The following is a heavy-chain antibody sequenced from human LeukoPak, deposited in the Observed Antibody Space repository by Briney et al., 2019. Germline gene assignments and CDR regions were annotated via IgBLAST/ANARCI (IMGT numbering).Heavy chain of an antibody. CDR2: ITSGSITT. V-gene: IGHV3-23*01. Sequence: GGSLRLSCAASGFSFGTYAMSWVRQAPGKGLEWLSHITSGSITTHYADSVKGRFTISRDNSQSTLYLQMNSLRAGDTAVYYCAKDRDGGSGTYYNRFDYWGQGTLVTVSA. CDR1: GFSFGTYA. D-gene: IGHD3-10*01. J-gene: IGHJ4*02. CDR3: AKDRDGGSGTYYNRFDY.